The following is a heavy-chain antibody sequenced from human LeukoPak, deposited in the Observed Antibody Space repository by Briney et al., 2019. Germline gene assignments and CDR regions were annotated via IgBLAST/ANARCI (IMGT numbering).Heavy chain of an antibody. D-gene: IGHD4-23*01. J-gene: IGHJ5*02. CDR1: GYTFTSYY. CDR2: INPSGGST. Sequence: ASVKVSCKASGYTFTSYYMHWVRQAPGQELEWMGIINPSGGSTSYAQKFQGRVTMTRDMSTSTDYMELSSLRSEDTAVYNCARDNSVEDTAWWFDPWGQGTLVTVSS. V-gene: IGHV1-46*01. CDR3: ARDNSVEDTAWWFDP.